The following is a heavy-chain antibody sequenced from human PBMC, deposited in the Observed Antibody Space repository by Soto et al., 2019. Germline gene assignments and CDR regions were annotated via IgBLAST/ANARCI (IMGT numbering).Heavy chain of an antibody. Sequence: PGGSLRLSCAASGFTFSSYAMSWVRQAPGKGLEWVSAISGSGGSTYYADSVKGRFTISRDNSKNTLYLQMNSLRAEDTAVYYWAKDMGSYYYGSGSYPNWFDPWGQRTLVTVSS. V-gene: IGHV3-23*01. CDR1: GFTFSSYA. J-gene: IGHJ5*02. CDR2: ISGSGGST. CDR3: AKDMGSYYYGSGSYPNWFDP. D-gene: IGHD3-10*01.